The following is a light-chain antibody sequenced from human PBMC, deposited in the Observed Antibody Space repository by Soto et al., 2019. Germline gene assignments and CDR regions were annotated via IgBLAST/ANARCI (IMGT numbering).Light chain of an antibody. CDR2: GTS. CDR1: QSVSITS. V-gene: IGKV3-20*01. CDR3: QQYGNSPIT. J-gene: IGKJ5*01. Sequence: EIVLTQSPGTLSLSPGERATLSCRASQSVSITSLAWYQQKPGQAPRLLIYGTSSRATAIPDRFSGSGSGTDFTLTISRLEPEDFAVYYCQQYGNSPITFGQGTRLEIK.